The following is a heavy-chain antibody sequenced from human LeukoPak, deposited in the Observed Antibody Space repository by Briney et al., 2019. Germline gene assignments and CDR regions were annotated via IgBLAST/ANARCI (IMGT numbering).Heavy chain of an antibody. CDR1: GGSISSYY. CDR2: IYYSGST. CDR3: ARGGGYDAFDI. V-gene: IGHV4-59*01. J-gene: IGHJ3*02. Sequence: SETLSLTCTVSGGSISSYYWSWIRQPPGKGLGWIGYIYYSGSTNYNPSLKSRVTISVDTSKNQFSLKLSSVTAADTAVYYCARGGGYDAFDIWGQGTMVTVSP. D-gene: IGHD6-13*01.